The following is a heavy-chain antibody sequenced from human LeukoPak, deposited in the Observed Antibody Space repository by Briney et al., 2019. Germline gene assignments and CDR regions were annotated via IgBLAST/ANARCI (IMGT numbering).Heavy chain of an antibody. CDR3: ARAGPSSSWHQFDY. CDR2: IYSGGRT. V-gene: IGHV3-66*01. CDR1: GFTVSRNY. J-gene: IGHJ4*02. D-gene: IGHD6-13*01. Sequence: GGSRRLSCAASGFTVSRNYMSWVRQAPGKGLEWVSVIYSGGRTYYADSVKGRFTISRDNSKNTLYLQMNRLRAEDTAVYYCARAGPSSSWHQFDYWGQGTLVTASS.